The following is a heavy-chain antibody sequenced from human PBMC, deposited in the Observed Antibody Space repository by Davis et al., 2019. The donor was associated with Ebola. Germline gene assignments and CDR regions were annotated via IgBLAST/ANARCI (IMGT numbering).Heavy chain of an antibody. CDR3: AAEAGAMAMDY. D-gene: IGHD2-2*01. Sequence: GESLKISCKGSGYSFSNYWVGWVRQMPGKGLEWMGIIYPGDSDTRYSPSFQGQVTISADKSISTAYLQWSSLKASDTAMYYCAAEAGAMAMDYWGQGTLVTVAS. V-gene: IGHV5-51*01. CDR1: GYSFSNYW. CDR2: IYPGDSDT. J-gene: IGHJ4*02.